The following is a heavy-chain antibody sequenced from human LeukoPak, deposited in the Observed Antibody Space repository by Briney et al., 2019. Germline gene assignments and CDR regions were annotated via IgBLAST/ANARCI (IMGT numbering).Heavy chain of an antibody. J-gene: IGHJ4*02. CDR3: ARDPDPYGSGSYYFVY. Sequence: SVKVSCKASGGTFSSYAVSWVRQAPGQGLEWMGGIIPIFGTANYAQKFQGRVTITADESTSTAYMELSSLRSDDTAVYYCARDPDPYGSGSYYFVYWGQGTLVTVSS. D-gene: IGHD3-10*01. CDR1: GGTFSSYA. CDR2: IIPIFGTA. V-gene: IGHV1-69*01.